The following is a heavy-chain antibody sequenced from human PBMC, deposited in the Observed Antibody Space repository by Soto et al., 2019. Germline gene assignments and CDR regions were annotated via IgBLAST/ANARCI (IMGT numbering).Heavy chain of an antibody. CDR3: AKDFVNRNGIHDPFDL. D-gene: IGHD3-3*01. CDR1: GFTFSNAW. CDR2: IKSKTDGGTT. J-gene: IGHJ3*01. Sequence: PGGSLRLSCAASGFTFSNAWMNWVRQAPGKGLEWVGRIKSKTDGGTTDYADSVRGRFTVSRDDSRNTLYLRMDSLRVEDTAVYYCAKDFVNRNGIHDPFDLWGHGTMVTVSS. V-gene: IGHV3-15*07.